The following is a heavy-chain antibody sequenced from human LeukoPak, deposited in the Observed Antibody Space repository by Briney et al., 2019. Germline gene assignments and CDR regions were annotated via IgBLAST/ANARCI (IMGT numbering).Heavy chain of an antibody. CDR3: ARGPSPTNWFDP. Sequence: PSQTLSLTCAASGGSISSGGYSWSWIRQPPGKGLEWIGYIYHSGSTYYNPSLKSRVTISVDRSKNQFSLKLSSVTAADTAVYYCARGPSPTNWFDPWGQGTLVTVSS. CDR1: GGSISSGGYS. CDR2: IYHSGST. D-gene: IGHD1-26*01. J-gene: IGHJ5*02. V-gene: IGHV4-30-2*01.